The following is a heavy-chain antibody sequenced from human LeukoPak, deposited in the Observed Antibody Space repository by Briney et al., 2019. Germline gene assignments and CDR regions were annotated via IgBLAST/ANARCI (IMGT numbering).Heavy chain of an antibody. D-gene: IGHD3-3*01. CDR2: IYPGDSDT. CDR3: ARGPKYDFWSGYYIYFDY. Sequence: GESLQISCKGSGYSFTSYWIGWVRQMPGKGLEWMGIIYPGDSDTRYSPSFQGQVTISADKSISTAYLQRSSLKASDTAMYYCARGPKYDFWSGYYIYFDYWGQGTLVTVSS. J-gene: IGHJ4*02. CDR1: GYSFTSYW. V-gene: IGHV5-51*01.